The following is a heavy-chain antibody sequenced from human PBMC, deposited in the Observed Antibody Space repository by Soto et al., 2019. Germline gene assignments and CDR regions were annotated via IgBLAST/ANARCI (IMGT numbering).Heavy chain of an antibody. V-gene: IGHV3-48*01. CDR1: EFTFSSYS. D-gene: IGHD2-21*01. Sequence: PGGSLRLSCAASEFTFSSYSMNWVRQAPGKGLEWVSYISFSSSTKYYADSVQGRFTISRDNAKNSLYLQMNSLRAEDTAVYYCARGIGHFDYWGQATLVTVSS. CDR2: ISFSSSTK. CDR3: ARGIGHFDY. J-gene: IGHJ4*02.